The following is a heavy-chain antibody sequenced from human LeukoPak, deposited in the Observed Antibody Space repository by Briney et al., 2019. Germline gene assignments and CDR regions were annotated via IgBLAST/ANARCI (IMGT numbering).Heavy chain of an antibody. Sequence: ASVKVSCKASGYTSTGYYMHWVRQAPGQGLEWMGRINPNSGGTNYAQKFQGRVTMTRDTSISTAYMELSRLRSDDTAVYYCAREIRSGYYYYMDVWGKGTTVTVSS. CDR3: AREIRSGYYYYMDV. V-gene: IGHV1-2*06. CDR1: GYTSTGYY. CDR2: INPNSGGT. J-gene: IGHJ6*03.